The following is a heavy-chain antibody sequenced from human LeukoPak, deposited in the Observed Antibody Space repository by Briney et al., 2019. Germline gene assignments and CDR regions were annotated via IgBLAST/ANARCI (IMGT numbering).Heavy chain of an antibody. CDR1: GFTFSSYS. J-gene: IGHJ4*02. V-gene: IGHV3-21*04. Sequence: GGSLRLSCAASGFTFSSYSMNWVRQAPGKGLEWVSSISSSSSYIYYADSVKGRFTISRDNAKNSLYLQMNSLRAEDTAVYYCAKHTRNHYGSGSSDYWGQGTLVTVSS. D-gene: IGHD3-10*01. CDR2: ISSSSSYI. CDR3: AKHTRNHYGSGSSDY.